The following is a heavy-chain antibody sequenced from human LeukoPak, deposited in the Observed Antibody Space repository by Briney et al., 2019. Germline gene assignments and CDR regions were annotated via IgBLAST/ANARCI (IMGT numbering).Heavy chain of an antibody. J-gene: IGHJ4*02. CDR2: ISYDGSDK. CDR1: GFTFSSYC. D-gene: IGHD4-17*01. CDR3: VKVSTTVTSQFDY. V-gene: IGHV3-30*18. Sequence: AGGSLRLSCPPSGFTFSSYCMHWVRQAPGKGLEWVAFISYDGSDKYYADSVKGRFTISRDNSKNTLYLQMNSLRAEDTAVYYCVKVSTTVTSQFDYWGQGTLVTVSS.